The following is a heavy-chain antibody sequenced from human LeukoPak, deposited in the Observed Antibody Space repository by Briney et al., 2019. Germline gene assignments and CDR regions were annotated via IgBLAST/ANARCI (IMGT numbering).Heavy chain of an antibody. D-gene: IGHD3-10*01. CDR1: GGSFSGYY. CDR2: INHSGST. J-gene: IGHJ5*02. V-gene: IGHV4-34*01. Sequence: SETLSLTCAVYGGSFSGYYWSWIRQPPGKGLEWIGEINHSGSTNYNPSLKSRVTISVDTSKNQFSLKLSSVTAADTAAYYCARPNYYGSGSYYKHNWFDPWGQGTLVTVSS. CDR3: ARPNYYGSGSYYKHNWFDP.